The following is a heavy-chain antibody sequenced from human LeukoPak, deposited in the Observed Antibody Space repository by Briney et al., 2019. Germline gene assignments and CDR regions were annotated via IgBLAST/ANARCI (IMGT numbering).Heavy chain of an antibody. V-gene: IGHV4-61*02. CDR1: GGSLSSGSYY. D-gene: IGHD3-9*01. J-gene: IGHJ3*02. CDR3: ARVLGRYFDWYLSRADAFDI. Sequence: SQTLSLTCTVSGGSLSSGSYYWGWGRQPAGRGLEWVGRIYTSGSTNYNPSLKSRVTISVDTSKNQFSLKLSSVTAADTAVYYCARVLGRYFDWYLSRADAFDIWGQGTMVTVSS. CDR2: IYTSGST.